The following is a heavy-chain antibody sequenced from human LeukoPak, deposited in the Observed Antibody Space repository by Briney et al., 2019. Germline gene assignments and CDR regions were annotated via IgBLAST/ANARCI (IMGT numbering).Heavy chain of an antibody. Sequence: GRSLRLSCAASGFXFSSYGMHWVRQAPGKGLEWVAVISYDGSNKYYADSVKGRSTISRDNSKNTLYLQMNSLRAEDTAVYYCAKDLRVTAVAGYFDYWGQGTLVTVSS. V-gene: IGHV3-30*18. CDR3: AKDLRVTAVAGYFDY. CDR1: GFXFSSYG. D-gene: IGHD6-19*01. J-gene: IGHJ4*02. CDR2: ISYDGSNK.